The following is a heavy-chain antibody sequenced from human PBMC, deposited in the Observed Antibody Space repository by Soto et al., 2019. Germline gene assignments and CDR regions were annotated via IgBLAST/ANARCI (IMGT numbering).Heavy chain of an antibody. CDR1: GGTFSSYA. Sequence: EASVKVSCKASGGTFSSYAISWVRQAPGQGLEWMGGIIPIFGTANYAQKFQERVTITRDMSTSTAYMELSSLRSEDTAVYYCASPARNYDFWSGYSFDIWGQGTMVTVSS. J-gene: IGHJ3*02. V-gene: IGHV1-69*05. D-gene: IGHD3-3*01. CDR3: ASPARNYDFWSGYSFDI. CDR2: IIPIFGTA.